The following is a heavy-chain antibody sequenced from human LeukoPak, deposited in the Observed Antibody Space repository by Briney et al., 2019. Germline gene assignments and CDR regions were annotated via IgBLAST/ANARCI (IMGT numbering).Heavy chain of an antibody. CDR2: IRSKAYGGTT. Sequence: GRSLRLSCTASGFTFGDYAMSWVRQAPGKGLEWVGFIRSKAYGGTTEYAASVKGRFTISRDDSKSIAYLQMNSLKTEDTAVYYCTRNPWTVGDGYNYVDYWGQGTLVTVSS. D-gene: IGHD5-24*01. CDR3: TRNPWTVGDGYNYVDY. J-gene: IGHJ4*02. CDR1: GFTFGDYA. V-gene: IGHV3-49*04.